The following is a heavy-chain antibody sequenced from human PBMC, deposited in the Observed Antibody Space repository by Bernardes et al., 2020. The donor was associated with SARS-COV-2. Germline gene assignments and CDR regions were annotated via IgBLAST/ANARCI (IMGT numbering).Heavy chain of an antibody. V-gene: IGHV1-24*01. CDR2: FDPEAGET. J-gene: IGHJ5*02. CDR1: GYTFTELS. D-gene: IGHD2-15*01. CDR3: ATAPVVVVVAAAYNWFDP. Sequence: ASVKVSCKVSGYTFTELSMHWVRQAPGKGLEWMGGFDPEAGETIYVQKFQGRVTMTEDTSTDTAYMELSSLRSEDTAVYYCATAPVVVVVAAAYNWFDPWGQGTLVTVSS.